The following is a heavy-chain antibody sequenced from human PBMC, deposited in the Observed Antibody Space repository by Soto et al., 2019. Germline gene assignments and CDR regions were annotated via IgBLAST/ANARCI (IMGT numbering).Heavy chain of an antibody. CDR3: ARDTGTNQPDAFDI. Sequence: SVKVSCKASGGTFSSYAISWVRQAPGQGLEWMGGIIPIFGTANYAQKFQGRVTITADESTSTAYMELSSLRSEDTAVYYCARDTGTNQPDAFDIWGQGTMVTVSS. J-gene: IGHJ3*02. D-gene: IGHD1-7*01. CDR2: IIPIFGTA. CDR1: GGTFSSYA. V-gene: IGHV1-69*13.